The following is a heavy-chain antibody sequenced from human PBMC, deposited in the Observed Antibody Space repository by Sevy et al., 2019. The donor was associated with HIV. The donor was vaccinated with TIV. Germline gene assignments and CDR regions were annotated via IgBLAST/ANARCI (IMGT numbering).Heavy chain of an antibody. V-gene: IGHV1-18*01. D-gene: IGHD2-15*01. CDR1: GYTFTSYG. CDR3: ASGALGYCSGGSCQTTNYFDY. Sequence: ASVKVSCKASGYTFTSYGISWVRQAPGQGLEWMGWISAYNGNTNYAQKLQGRVTMTTDRSTSTAYMELRSLRSDDTAVDYCASGALGYCSGGSCQTTNYFDYWGKGTLVTVSS. CDR2: ISAYNGNT. J-gene: IGHJ4*02.